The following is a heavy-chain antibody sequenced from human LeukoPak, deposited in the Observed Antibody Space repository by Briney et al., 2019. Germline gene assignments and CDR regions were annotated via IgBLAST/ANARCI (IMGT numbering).Heavy chain of an antibody. Sequence: GGSLRLSCVASGFTFSSYTINWVRQTPEKGLEWVSSISGSSYYIYYADSVRGRFTISRDNAENSVYLQMNSLRAEDTAVYYCARGRFNYDDSGYSSFYHWGQGTLVTVSS. CDR3: ARGRFNYDDSGYSSFYH. V-gene: IGHV3-21*01. CDR1: GFTFSSYT. CDR2: ISGSSYYI. D-gene: IGHD3-22*01. J-gene: IGHJ4*02.